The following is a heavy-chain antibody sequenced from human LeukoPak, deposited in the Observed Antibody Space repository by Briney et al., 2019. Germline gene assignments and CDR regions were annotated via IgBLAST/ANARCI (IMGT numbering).Heavy chain of an antibody. D-gene: IGHD2-2*01. CDR3: ACRDLTSTWSYP. J-gene: IGHJ5*02. Sequence: GESLKISCKGIGYSFTSSGIGWVRQMPGKGLEWMGVIFPGDSRTRYNPSFQGQVTISVDKSISTAYLQWVSLKASDTAMYYCACRDLTSTWSYPWGQGTLVTVSS. CDR2: IFPGDSRT. CDR1: GYSFTSSG. V-gene: IGHV5-51*01.